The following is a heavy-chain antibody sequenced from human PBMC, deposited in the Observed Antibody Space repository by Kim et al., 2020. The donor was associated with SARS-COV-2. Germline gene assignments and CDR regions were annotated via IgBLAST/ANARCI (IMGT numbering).Heavy chain of an antibody. CDR2: ISYDGSNK. J-gene: IGHJ4*02. V-gene: IGHV3-30-3*01. D-gene: IGHD3-3*01. CDR3: ARVYDFWSGYQARFDY. Sequence: GGSLRLSCAASGFTFSSYAMHWVRQAPGKGLEWVAVISYDGSNKYYADSVKGRFTISRDNSKNTLYLQMNSLRAEDTAVYYCARVYDFWSGYQARFDYWGQGTLVTVSS. CDR1: GFTFSSYA.